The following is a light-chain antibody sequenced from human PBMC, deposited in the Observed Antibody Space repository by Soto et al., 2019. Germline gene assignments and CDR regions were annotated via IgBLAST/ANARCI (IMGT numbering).Light chain of an antibody. J-gene: IGLJ1*01. CDR3: SSYTSSSALGV. CDR1: SSDVGGYNY. CDR2: DVS. V-gene: IGLV2-14*01. Sequence: QSVLTQPASMSGSPGQSITISCTGTSSDVGGYNYVSWYQQHPGKAPKLMIYDVSNRPSGVSNRFSGSKSGNTASLTISGLQAEDEADDYCSSYTSSSALGVFGTGTKVTVL.